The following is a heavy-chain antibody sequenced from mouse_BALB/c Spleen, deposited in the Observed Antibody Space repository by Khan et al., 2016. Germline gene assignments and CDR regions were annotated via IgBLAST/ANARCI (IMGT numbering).Heavy chain of an antibody. Sequence: QVQLQQSGAELVRPGTSVKVSCKASGYAFTNYLIEWVKQRPGQGLEWIGVINPGSGGTNYNEKFKGKATLTADKSSSTAYMQLSSLTSDDSAVYHCAKAEYYGSSAAYWGQGPLVTVSA. J-gene: IGHJ3*01. CDR2: INPGSGGT. CDR1: GYAFTNYL. V-gene: IGHV1-54*01. D-gene: IGHD1-1*01. CDR3: AKAEYYGSSAAY.